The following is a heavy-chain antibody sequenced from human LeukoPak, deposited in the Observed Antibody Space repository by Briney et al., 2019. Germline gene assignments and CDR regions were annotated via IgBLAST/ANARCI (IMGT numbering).Heavy chain of an antibody. CDR3: ARGRTVNWFDP. J-gene: IGHJ5*02. V-gene: IGHV4-30-2*01. CDR2: IYHSGST. CDR1: GGSISSGGYS. D-gene: IGHD4-11*01. Sequence: SETLSLTCAVPGGSISSGGYSWSWIRQPPGKGLEWIGYIYHSGSTYYNPSLKSRVTISVDRSKNQFSLKLSSVTAADTAVYYCARGRTVNWFDPWGQGTLVTVSS.